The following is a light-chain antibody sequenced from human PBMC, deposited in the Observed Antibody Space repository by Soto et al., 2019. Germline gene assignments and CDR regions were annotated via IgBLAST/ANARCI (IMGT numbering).Light chain of an antibody. V-gene: IGKV3-20*01. CDR3: QQYDTSLPYT. CDR2: GAS. Sequence: EIVLPQSPGTLSLSPGDRATLSCEASQSVNNNYLAWYQHKPGQAPRLLIYGASSRDTGIPDRFSGSGSGTDFTLTIRRLEPEDFAVYYCQQYDTSLPYTFGGGNKVEIK. J-gene: IGKJ4*02. CDR1: QSVNNNY.